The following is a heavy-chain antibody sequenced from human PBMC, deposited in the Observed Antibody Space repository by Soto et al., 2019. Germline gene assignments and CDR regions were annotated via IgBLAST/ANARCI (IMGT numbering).Heavy chain of an antibody. Sequence: QVQLVESGGGVVQPGRSLRLSCAASGFTFSSYAMHWVRQAPGKGLEWVAVISYDGSNKYYADSVKGRFTISRDNSKNTXXLQMNSLRDEDTAVYYCARDPMGRYYGSGSYYFDYWGQGTLVTVSS. CDR3: ARDPMGRYYGSGSYYFDY. D-gene: IGHD3-10*01. CDR1: GFTFSSYA. V-gene: IGHV3-30-3*01. CDR2: ISYDGSNK. J-gene: IGHJ4*02.